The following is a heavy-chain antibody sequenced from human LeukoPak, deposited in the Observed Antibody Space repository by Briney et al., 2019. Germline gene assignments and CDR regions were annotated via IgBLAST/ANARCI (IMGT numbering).Heavy chain of an antibody. CDR3: ARDLRTITVAGIGVFDI. CDR1: GYTFTIYY. D-gene: IGHD6-19*01. CDR2: INPSGGNT. J-gene: IGHJ3*02. V-gene: IGHV1-46*01. Sequence: ASVKVSCKASGYTFTIYYMHWVRQAPGQRLEWMGIINPSGGNTNYAQEFQGRVTMTRDMSTSTVYMELSSLRSEDTAVYYCARDLRTITVAGIGVFDIWGQGTMVTVSS.